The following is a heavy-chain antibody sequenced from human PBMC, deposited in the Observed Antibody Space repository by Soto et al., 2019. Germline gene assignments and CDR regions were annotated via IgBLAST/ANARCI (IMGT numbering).Heavy chain of an antibody. CDR1: GGSISSGGYY. D-gene: IGHD2-15*01. V-gene: IGHV4-31*11. CDR2: IYYSGST. CDR3: ARGPRWWYFDY. J-gene: IGHJ4*02. Sequence: QVQLQESGPGLVKPSQTLSLTCAVTGGSISSGGYYWSWIRQHPGKGLEWIGYIYYSGSTYYNPSLKSRVTISVDTSKNQFSLKLSSMTAADTAVYYCARGPRWWYFDYWGQGTLVTVSS.